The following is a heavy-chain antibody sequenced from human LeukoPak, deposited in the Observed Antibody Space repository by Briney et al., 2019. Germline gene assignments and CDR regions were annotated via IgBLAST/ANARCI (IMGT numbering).Heavy chain of an antibody. CDR2: IIPIFGTA. Sequence: SVKVSCKASGGTFSSYAISWVRQAPGQGLEWMGGIIPIFGTANYAQKFQGRVTITADESTSTAYMELSSLRSEDTAVYYCANNDILTGYSSNYYYYGMDVWGQGTMVTVSS. CDR3: ANNDILTGYSSNYYYYGMDV. CDR1: GGTFSSYA. J-gene: IGHJ6*02. D-gene: IGHD3-9*01. V-gene: IGHV1-69*13.